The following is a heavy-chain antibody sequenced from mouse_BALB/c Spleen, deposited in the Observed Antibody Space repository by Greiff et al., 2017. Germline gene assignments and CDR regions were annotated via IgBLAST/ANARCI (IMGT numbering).Heavy chain of an antibody. CDR3: ARDDYDDGLDD. J-gene: IGHJ2*01. CDR1: GYTFTDYN. D-gene: IGHD2-4*01. Sequence: EVKLMESGPELVKPGASVKISCKASGYTFTDYNMHWVKQSHGKSLEWIGYIYPYNGGTGYNQKFKSKATLTVDNSSSTAYMELRSLTSEDSAVYYCARDDYDDGLDDWGQGTTLTVSS. V-gene: IGHV1S29*02. CDR2: IYPYNGGT.